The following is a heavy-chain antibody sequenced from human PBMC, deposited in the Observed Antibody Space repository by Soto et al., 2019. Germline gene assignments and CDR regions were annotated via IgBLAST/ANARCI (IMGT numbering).Heavy chain of an antibody. D-gene: IGHD1-26*01. CDR1: GGSISSHF. J-gene: IGHJ4*02. CDR3: ARDSQWVLQDYFDY. Sequence: SETLSLTCTISGGSISSHFWTWVRQPAGKGLEWIGRMYSSGNTNYNPSLKSRVTMSIDRSRNQFSLELSSVTAADTAVYYCARDSQWVLQDYFDYWGQGTMVTVSS. V-gene: IGHV4-4*07. CDR2: MYSSGNT.